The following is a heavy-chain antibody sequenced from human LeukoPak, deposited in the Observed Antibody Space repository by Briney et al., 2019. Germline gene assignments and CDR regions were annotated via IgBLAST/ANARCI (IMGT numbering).Heavy chain of an antibody. V-gene: IGHV3-74*01. CDR3: ARKDIVGATSYFDY. Sequence: GGSLRLSCAASGFTFSSYWMHWVRQAPGKGLVWVSRINTDGSSTSYADSVKGRFTISRDNAKNTLYLQMNSLRAEDTAVYYCARKDIVGATSYFDYWGQGTLVTVSS. D-gene: IGHD1-26*01. CDR2: INTDGSST. CDR1: GFTFSSYW. J-gene: IGHJ4*02.